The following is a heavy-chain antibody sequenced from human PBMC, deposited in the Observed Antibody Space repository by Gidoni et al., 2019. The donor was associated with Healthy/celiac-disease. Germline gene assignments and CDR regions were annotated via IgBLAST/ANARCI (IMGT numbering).Heavy chain of an antibody. D-gene: IGHD2-2*01. J-gene: IGHJ4*02. CDR3: ASVIVVVPAAMDYYFDY. V-gene: IGHV3-9*01. CDR1: GFTFDDYA. CDR2: ISWNSGSI. Sequence: EVQLVESGGGLVQPGRSLRLSCAASGFTFDDYAMHWVRQAPGKGLEWVSGISWNSGSIGYADSVKGRFTISRDNAKNSLYLQMNSLRAEDTALYYCASVIVVVPAAMDYYFDYWGQGTLVTVSS.